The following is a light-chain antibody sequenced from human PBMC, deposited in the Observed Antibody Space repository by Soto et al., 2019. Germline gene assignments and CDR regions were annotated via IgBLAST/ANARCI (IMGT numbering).Light chain of an antibody. CDR3: QSYDISLSVSVV. CDR2: GNT. Sequence: QSVLTQPPSVSGAPGQRVTLSCTGSSSNIGAGYDVQWYQQLPGAAPRLLIFGNTNRPSGVPDRFSGSRSGTSASLAISGLQAEDEADYYCQSYDISLSVSVVFGGGTKVTVL. J-gene: IGLJ2*01. CDR1: SSNIGAGYD. V-gene: IGLV1-40*01.